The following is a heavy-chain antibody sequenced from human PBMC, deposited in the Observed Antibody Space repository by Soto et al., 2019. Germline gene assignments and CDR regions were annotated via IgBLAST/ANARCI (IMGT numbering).Heavy chain of an antibody. Sequence: QVQLVQSGAEVKKPGASVKVSCKASGYTFTSYDINWVRQATGQGLEWMGWMNPNSGNTGYAQKFQGRVTMTRNTAISTGYMERSSLRSEDTAVYYCARASSRRFRRQYWYFDLWGRGTLVTVSS. CDR3: ARASSRRFRRQYWYFDL. D-gene: IGHD6-19*01. J-gene: IGHJ2*01. CDR2: MNPNSGNT. CDR1: GYTFTSYD. V-gene: IGHV1-8*01.